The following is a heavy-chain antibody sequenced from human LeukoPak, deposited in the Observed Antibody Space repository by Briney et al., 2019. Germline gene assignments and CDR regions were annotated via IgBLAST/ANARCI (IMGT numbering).Heavy chain of an antibody. D-gene: IGHD3-22*01. CDR3: ARASDHYDTYPDS. Sequence: PGRSLRLSCAASGFTFSSCGMHWVRQAPGKGLEWVALIWYDGSNRYYADSVKGRFTISRDTSKNTLYLQMNSLRAEDTAVYYCARASDHYDTYPDSWGQGTLVTVSS. CDR1: GFTFSSCG. J-gene: IGHJ4*02. CDR2: IWYDGSNR. V-gene: IGHV3-33*01.